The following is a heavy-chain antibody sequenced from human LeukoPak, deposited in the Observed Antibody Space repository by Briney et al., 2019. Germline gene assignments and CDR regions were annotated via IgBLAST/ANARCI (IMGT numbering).Heavy chain of an antibody. J-gene: IGHJ6*02. CDR2: IYSGGST. CDR1: GVTVRSNY. Sequence: GGSLRLSCAASGVTVRSNYMSWVRQAPGKGLEWVSVIYSGGSTYYADSVKGRFTISRDNSKNTLYLQMNSLRAEDTAVYYCARINYYFYYGMDVWGHGITVTVSS. V-gene: IGHV3-53*01. CDR3: ARINYYFYYGMDV.